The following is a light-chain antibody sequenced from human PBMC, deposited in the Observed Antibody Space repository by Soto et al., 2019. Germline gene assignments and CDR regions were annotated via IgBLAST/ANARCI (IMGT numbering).Light chain of an antibody. CDR1: SSDVGGYNY. Sequence: QSVLTQPASVSGSPGQSITISCTGTSSDVGGYNYVSWYQQHPGKAPKLMIYDVNNRPSGVSNRFSGSKSGNTASLTISGPQAEDEADYYCNAYTGSSTPVVFGAGTKVTVL. V-gene: IGLV2-14*01. CDR2: DVN. J-gene: IGLJ2*01. CDR3: NAYTGSSTPVV.